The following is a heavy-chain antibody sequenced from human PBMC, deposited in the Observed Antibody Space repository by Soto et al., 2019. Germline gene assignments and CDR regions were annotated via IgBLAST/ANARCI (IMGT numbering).Heavy chain of an antibody. CDR1: GFTFSSYA. Sequence: PGGSLRLSCAASGFTFSSYAMSWVRQAPGKGLEWVSAISGSGGSTYYADSVKGRFTISRDNSKNTLYLQMNSLRAEDTAVYYCAKDRGTSITMVRGVPIDWGKGTTVTVSS. CDR3: AKDRGTSITMVRGVPID. V-gene: IGHV3-23*01. D-gene: IGHD3-10*01. CDR2: ISGSGGST. J-gene: IGHJ6*04.